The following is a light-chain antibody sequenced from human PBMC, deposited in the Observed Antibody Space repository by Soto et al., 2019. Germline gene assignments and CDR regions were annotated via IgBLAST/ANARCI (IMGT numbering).Light chain of an antibody. Sequence: QSALTQPPSASGSPGQSVTISCTGTNSDVGDYNYVSWYQQYPGKAPKLMIYEVSKRPSGVPDRFSGSKSGNTASLTVSGLQAEDEADYYCSSYAGSNNWVFGGGTKLTVL. J-gene: IGLJ3*02. CDR2: EVS. CDR3: SSYAGSNNWV. CDR1: NSDVGDYNY. V-gene: IGLV2-8*01.